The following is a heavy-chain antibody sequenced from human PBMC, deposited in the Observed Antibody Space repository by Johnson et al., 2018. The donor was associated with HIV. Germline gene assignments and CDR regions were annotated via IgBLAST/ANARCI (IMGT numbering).Heavy chain of an antibody. Sequence: VQLVESGGGLVQPGGSLRLSCAASGFTVSSNYMSWVRQAPGKGLEWVSVIYSGGSTYYADSVTARFTISRDNSKNTLYLQMNSLRAEDTALYYCAKDIGYSSGLGNTAFDMWGLGTMVTVSS. CDR3: AKDIGYSSGLGNTAFDM. D-gene: IGHD6-19*01. CDR1: GFTVSSNY. V-gene: IGHV3-66*01. J-gene: IGHJ3*02. CDR2: IYSGGST.